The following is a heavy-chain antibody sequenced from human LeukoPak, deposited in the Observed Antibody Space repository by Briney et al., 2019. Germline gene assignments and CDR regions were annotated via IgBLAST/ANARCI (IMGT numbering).Heavy chain of an antibody. Sequence: SETLSLTCTVSGGAISSGSYSWSWIRQPAGKGLEWIGRIYTSGSTNYHPSLKSRVTISVDTSKNQFSLKLSSVTAADTAVYYCARVGSSSWYNYYYYYMDVWGKGTTVTVSS. CDR1: GGAISSGSYS. J-gene: IGHJ6*03. D-gene: IGHD6-13*01. CDR2: IYTSGST. V-gene: IGHV4-61*02. CDR3: ARVGSSSWYNYYYYYMDV.